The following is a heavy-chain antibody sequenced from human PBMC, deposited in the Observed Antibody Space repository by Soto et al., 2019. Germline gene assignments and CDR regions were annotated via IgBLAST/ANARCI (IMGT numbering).Heavy chain of an antibody. CDR3: AKPTFGSGSPDY. D-gene: IGHD3-10*01. J-gene: IGHJ4*03. V-gene: IGHV3-23*01. CDR1: GFTFSSYA. CDR2: SSSGDST. Sequence: GSLRLSCAASGFTFSSYAMSWVRQAPGKGLEWVSSSSGDSTYYADSVKGRFTISRDDSKNTLYLQMRSLRAEDTAIYYCAKPTFGSGSPDYWGQGTTVTVSS.